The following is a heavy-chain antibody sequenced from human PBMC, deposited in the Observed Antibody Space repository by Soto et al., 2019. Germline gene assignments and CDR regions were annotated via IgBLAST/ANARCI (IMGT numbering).Heavy chain of an antibody. J-gene: IGHJ4*02. CDR3: ESMATPIDV. CDR1: GFTFSDYY. V-gene: IGHV3-11*01. CDR2: ISSSGSTI. Sequence: QVQLVESGGGLVKPGGSLRLSCAASGFTFSDYYMSWIRQAPGKGLEWVSYISSSGSTIYYADAVKGRFTISRDNVKTSLSLQMNSLRAEDTVVYYCESMATPIDVWGQGNLVTVSS. D-gene: IGHD2-15*01.